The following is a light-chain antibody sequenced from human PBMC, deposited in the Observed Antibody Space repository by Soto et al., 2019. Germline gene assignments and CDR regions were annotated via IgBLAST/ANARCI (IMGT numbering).Light chain of an antibody. V-gene: IGKV3-11*01. Sequence: EIVLTQSPATLSLSPGERATLSCRASQSVDSYLAWYQQRPGRAPRLLIYDVSNRATGIPARFSGSGSGTDFTLTISSLQSEDFAVYYCQQYNKWPLTFGPGTKVDIK. CDR1: QSVDSY. CDR3: QQYNKWPLT. J-gene: IGKJ3*01. CDR2: DVS.